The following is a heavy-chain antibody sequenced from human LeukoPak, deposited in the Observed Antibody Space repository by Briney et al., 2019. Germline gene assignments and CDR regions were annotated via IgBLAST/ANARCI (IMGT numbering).Heavy chain of an antibody. V-gene: IGHV3-11*01. CDR3: ARDAVDTAMVTFDY. CDR1: GFTFSDYY. J-gene: IGHJ4*02. D-gene: IGHD5-18*01. CDR2: ISSSGSTI. Sequence: GGPLRLSCAASGFTFSDYYMSWIRQAPGKGLEWVSYISSSGSTIYYADSVKGRFTISRDNAKNSLYLQMNSLRAEDTAVYYCARDAVDTAMVTFDYWGQGTLVTVSS.